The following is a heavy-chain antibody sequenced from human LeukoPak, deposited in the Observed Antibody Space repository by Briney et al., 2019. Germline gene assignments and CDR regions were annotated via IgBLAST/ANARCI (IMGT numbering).Heavy chain of an antibody. J-gene: IGHJ4*02. CDR3: AKGGYTYGGRLFDY. Sequence: GGSLRLSCAASGFTFDDYVMHWVRQAPGKGLEWVSFISGDGGATYHADSAKGRFTISRDNGRKSLYLQMDSLRTEDTALYYCAKGGYTYGGRLFDYWGQGTLVTVSS. V-gene: IGHV3-43*02. CDR2: ISGDGGAT. D-gene: IGHD5-18*01. CDR1: GFTFDDYV.